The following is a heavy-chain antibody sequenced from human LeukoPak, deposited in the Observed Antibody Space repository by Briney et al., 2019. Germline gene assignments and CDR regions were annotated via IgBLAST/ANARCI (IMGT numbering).Heavy chain of an antibody. CDR3: ARVVIGGSGPFDY. V-gene: IGHV4-31*03. CDR2: IYYSGST. J-gene: IGHJ4*02. CDR1: GGSISSGGYY. D-gene: IGHD3-10*01. Sequence: TSETLSLTCTVSGGSISSGGYYWSWIRQHPGKGLEWIGYIYYSGSTYYNPSLKSRVTIPVDTSKNQFSLKLSSVTAADTAVYYCARVVIGGSGPFDYWGQGTLVTVSS.